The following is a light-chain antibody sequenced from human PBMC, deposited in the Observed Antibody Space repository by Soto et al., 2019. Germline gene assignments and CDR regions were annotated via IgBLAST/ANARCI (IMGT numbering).Light chain of an antibody. CDR3: QQYNNWPPWT. Sequence: IVLTQSPGTLSLSPWEGACPYCRASQSVSSGAFAWYRQKPGQAPRLLIYGASTRATGIPARFSGSGSGTEFTLTISSLQSEDFAVYFCQQYNNWPPWTFGQGTKVE. CDR2: GAS. CDR1: QSVSSGA. J-gene: IGKJ1*01. V-gene: IGKV3-15*01.